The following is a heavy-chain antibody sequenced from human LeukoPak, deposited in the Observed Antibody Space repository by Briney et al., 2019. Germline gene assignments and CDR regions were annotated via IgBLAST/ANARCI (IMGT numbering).Heavy chain of an antibody. V-gene: IGHV1-69*04. CDR3: ARDPTYSSSTSCYFYGMDV. CDR1: GGTFSSYA. D-gene: IGHD2-2*01. CDR2: IIPILGIA. Sequence: GASVKVSCKASGGTFSSYAISWVRQAPGQGLEWMGSIIPILGIANYAQKFQGRVTITADKSTSTAYMELSSLRSEDTAVYYCARDPTYSSSTSCYFYGMDVWGQGTTVTVFS. J-gene: IGHJ6*02.